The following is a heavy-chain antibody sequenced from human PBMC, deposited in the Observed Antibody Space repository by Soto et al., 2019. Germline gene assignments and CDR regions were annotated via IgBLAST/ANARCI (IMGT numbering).Heavy chain of an antibody. Sequence: QTGGSLRLSCAASGFTFSSYAMHWVRQAPGKGLEWVAVISYDGSNKYYADSVKGRFTISRDNSMNTLYLQMNSLRAEDTAVYYCARVPPHCSGGSCYSWGQGTLVTVSS. CDR3: ARVPPHCSGGSCYS. V-gene: IGHV3-30-3*01. CDR2: ISYDGSNK. D-gene: IGHD2-15*01. J-gene: IGHJ4*02. CDR1: GFTFSSYA.